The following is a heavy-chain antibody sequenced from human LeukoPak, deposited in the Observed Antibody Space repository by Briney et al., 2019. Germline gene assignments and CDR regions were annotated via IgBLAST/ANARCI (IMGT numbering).Heavy chain of an antibody. CDR1: GYTFTSYD. V-gene: IGHV1-8*01. J-gene: IGHJ4*02. D-gene: IGHD3-22*01. CDR2: MNPNSGNT. CDR3: ARVSETPAYYYTSGYYYLGY. Sequence: GASVKVSCKASGYTFTSYDINWVRQAAGQGLEWMGWMNPNSGNTGYAQRFQGRVTMTRDTSISTAYMELSSLRSEDTAVYYCARVSETPAYYYTSGYYYLGYWGQGTLVTVPS.